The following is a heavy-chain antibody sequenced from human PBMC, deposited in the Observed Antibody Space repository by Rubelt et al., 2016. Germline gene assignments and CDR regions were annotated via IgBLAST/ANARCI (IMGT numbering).Heavy chain of an antibody. D-gene: IGHD6-19*01. CDR2: IYYSGGT. V-gene: IGHV4-39*01. Sequence: QLQLQESGPGLVKPSETLSLTCTVSGGSISSSSYYWGWIRQPPGKGLEWIGSIYYSGGTYYNPSLKSRVTISVDTSKNQISLKLISVTAVDTAVYYCARRYSNGLYWFFDLWGRGTLVTVSS. CDR3: ARRYSNGLYWFFDL. CDR1: GGSISSSSYY. J-gene: IGHJ2*01.